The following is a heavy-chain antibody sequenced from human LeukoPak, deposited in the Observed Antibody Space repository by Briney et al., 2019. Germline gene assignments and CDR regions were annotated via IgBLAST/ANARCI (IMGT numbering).Heavy chain of an antibody. CDR2: IYYSGST. J-gene: IGHJ6*02. CDR3: ASTTVTMRYYYYGMDV. D-gene: IGHD4-17*01. Sequence: PSQTLSLTCTVSGGSISSGGYYWSWIRQHPGKGLEWIGYIYYSGSTYYNPSLKSRVTISVDTSKNQFSLKLSSVTAADTAVYYCASTTVTMRYYYYGMDVWGQGTTVTVSS. V-gene: IGHV4-31*03. CDR1: GGSISSGGYY.